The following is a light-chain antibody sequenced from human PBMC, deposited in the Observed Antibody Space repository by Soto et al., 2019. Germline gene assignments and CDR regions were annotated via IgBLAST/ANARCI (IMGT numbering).Light chain of an antibody. CDR1: SSDVGNYIF. CDR3: VSYTTSASYV. Sequence: QSALTQPASVSGSPGQSITISCTGTSSDVGNYIFVSWYRQHPGKAPKLMIYDINNRPSGVSNRFSGSKSGKTASLTISGLQAEDEADYYCVSYTTSASYVFGTGTKVTVL. J-gene: IGLJ1*01. CDR2: DIN. V-gene: IGLV2-14*01.